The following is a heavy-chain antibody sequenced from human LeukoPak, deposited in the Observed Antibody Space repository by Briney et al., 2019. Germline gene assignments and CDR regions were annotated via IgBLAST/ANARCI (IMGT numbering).Heavy chain of an antibody. V-gene: IGHV3-30*04. J-gene: IGHJ6*02. CDR1: GFTFNSYA. Sequence: GGSLRLSCEASGFTFNSYAIHWVRQAPGKGLEWVAATSYDGSNEFYADSVKGRFTISRDNSKNTVYVQMNSLRTEDTGVYFCARDVEQWLPAGYGMDVWGQGTTVTVSS. CDR2: TSYDGSNE. D-gene: IGHD6-19*01. CDR3: ARDVEQWLPAGYGMDV.